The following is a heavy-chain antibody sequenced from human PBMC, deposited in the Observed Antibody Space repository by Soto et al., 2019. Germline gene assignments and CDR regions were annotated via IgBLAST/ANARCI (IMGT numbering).Heavy chain of an antibody. CDR3: ARDSTAAAHPHYYYYYRMDV. CDR1: GGSISSGGYY. CDR2: IYYSGST. J-gene: IGHJ6*02. Sequence: PSETLSLTCTVSGGSISSGGYYWSWIRQHPGKGLEWIGYIYYSGSTYYNPSLKSRVTISVDSSKNQFSLKLSSVTAPATAVYYCARDSTAAAHPHYYYYYRMDVWGQGTTVTVAS. V-gene: IGHV4-31*03. D-gene: IGHD2-2*01.